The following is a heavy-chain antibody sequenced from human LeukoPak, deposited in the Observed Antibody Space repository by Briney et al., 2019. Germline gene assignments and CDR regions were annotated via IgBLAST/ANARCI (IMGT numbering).Heavy chain of an antibody. D-gene: IGHD3-22*01. J-gene: IGHJ4*02. CDR3: ARLGFITMIGFDY. CDR2: INHSGST. CDR1: GGSFSGYY. Sequence: KSSETLSLTCAVYGGSFSGYYWSWLRQPPGKGLEWIGEINHSGSTNYNPSLKSRVTISVDTSKNQFSLKLSSVTAADTAVYYCARLGFITMIGFDYWGQGTLVTVSS. V-gene: IGHV4-34*01.